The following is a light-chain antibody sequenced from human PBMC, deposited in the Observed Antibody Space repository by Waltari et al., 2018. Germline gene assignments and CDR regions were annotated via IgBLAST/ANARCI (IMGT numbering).Light chain of an antibody. J-gene: IGKJ1*01. CDR3: QQYNNWPPGT. Sequence: TVVTQSPATLSMSPGERATISCRTSQSIGRSLAWYQQRPGQAPRLLIYRASTRATDIPDRFSGSGSETEFTLTISSLQSEDIAVYYCQQYNNWPPGTFGQGTKVEI. CDR1: QSIGRS. V-gene: IGKV3-15*01. CDR2: RAS.